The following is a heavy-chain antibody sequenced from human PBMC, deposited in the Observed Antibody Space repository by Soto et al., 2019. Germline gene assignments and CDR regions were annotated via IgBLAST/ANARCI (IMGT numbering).Heavy chain of an antibody. D-gene: IGHD3-22*01. CDR1: GGSISSYY. J-gene: IGHJ3*02. V-gene: IGHV4-59*01. CDR3: ARYYDDSSGYANDAFDI. CDR2: IYYSGST. Sequence: SETLSLTCTVSGGSISSYYWSWIRQPPGKGLEWIGYIYYSGSTNYNPSLKSRVTISVDTSKNQFSLKLSSVTAADTAVYYCARYYDDSSGYANDAFDIWGQGTMVTVSS.